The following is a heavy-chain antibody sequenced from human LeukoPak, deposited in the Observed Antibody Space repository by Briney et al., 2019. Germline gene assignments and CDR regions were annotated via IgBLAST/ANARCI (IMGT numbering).Heavy chain of an antibody. V-gene: IGHV1-69*04. D-gene: IGHD6-19*01. CDR3: ARVAAVAGTSYGMDV. CDR1: GGTFSSYA. Sequence: SVKVSCKASGGTFSSYAISWVRQAPGQGLEWMGRIIPIFGIANYAQKFQGRVTITADKSTSTAYMELSSLRSEDTAVYYCARVAAVAGTSYGMDVWGQGTTVTVSS. J-gene: IGHJ6*02. CDR2: IIPIFGIA.